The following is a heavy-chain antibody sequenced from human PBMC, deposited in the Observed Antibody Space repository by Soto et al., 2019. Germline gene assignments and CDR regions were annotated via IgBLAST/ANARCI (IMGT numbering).Heavy chain of an antibody. V-gene: IGHV1-3*01. CDR1: GYTFTTYA. D-gene: IGHD3-10*01. CDR3: RRGVGYYDWGSLSWLDS. Sequence: QVQLVQSGAEVKKPGASVKVSCKASGYTFTTYAINWVRQAPGQRLEWMGWINAGNGYTKYSQKFQGRVTITRDTPTRKAYMQLSSLRAEETAVYYCRRGVGYYDWGSLSWLDSWGQGTLVTVSS. J-gene: IGHJ5*01. CDR2: INAGNGYT.